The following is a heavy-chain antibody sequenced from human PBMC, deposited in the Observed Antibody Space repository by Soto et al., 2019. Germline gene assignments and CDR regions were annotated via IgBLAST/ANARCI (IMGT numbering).Heavy chain of an antibody. CDR3: VRSRSGAVPDSFGY. CDR2: ISKDGSVK. J-gene: IGHJ4*02. D-gene: IGHD3-3*01. CDR1: GFMFSRYA. Sequence: QVQLVESGGRVVQSGGSLRLSCAASGFMFSRYAIHWVRQAPGKGLERVAVISKDGSVKYYIDSVRGRFTISRDKSKNTVYLEMNNMRDDDTAVFYCVRSRSGAVPDSFGYWGQGTLVTVSS. V-gene: IGHV3-30*10.